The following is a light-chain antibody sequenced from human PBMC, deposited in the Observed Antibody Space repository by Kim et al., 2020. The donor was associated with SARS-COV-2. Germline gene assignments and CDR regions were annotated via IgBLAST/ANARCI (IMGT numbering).Light chain of an antibody. CDR2: DAV. CDR3: QQHTRWPLT. J-gene: IGKJ4*01. CDR1: QNVGSH. V-gene: IGKV3-11*01. Sequence: EIVLTQSPATLCLSPGERATLSCRASQNVGSHLGWYQQEPGQAPRLLIYDAVNRATGIPARFSGSGSGTDFTLTISSLEPEDLAVYYCQQHTRWPLTFGGGTKVDIK.